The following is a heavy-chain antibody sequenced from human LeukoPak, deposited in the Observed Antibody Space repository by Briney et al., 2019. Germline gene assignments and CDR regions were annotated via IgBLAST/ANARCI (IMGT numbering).Heavy chain of an antibody. D-gene: IGHD6-19*01. CDR2: INHSGTT. J-gene: IGHJ4*02. CDR3: ARELAGTVDY. V-gene: IGHV4-34*01. CDR1: GGSFSGYY. Sequence: SETLSLTCAVYGGSFSGYYWSWIRQPPGKGLEWIGEINHSGTTNYNPSLKSRVTMSVDTSKNQFSLKLSSVTAADTAVYYCARELAGTVDYWGQGTLVTVSS.